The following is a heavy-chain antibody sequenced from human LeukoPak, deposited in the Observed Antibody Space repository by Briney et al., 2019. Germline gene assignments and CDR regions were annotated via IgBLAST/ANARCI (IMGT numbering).Heavy chain of an antibody. J-gene: IGHJ4*02. Sequence: GGSLRLSCAASGFTFSSYAMHWVRQAPGKGLEWVSSISSSSSYIYYADSVKGRFTISRDNAKNSLYLQMNSLRAEDTAVYYCARDSRQWLVRDYWGQGTLVTVSS. V-gene: IGHV3-21*01. CDR3: ARDSRQWLVRDY. CDR1: GFTFSSYA. D-gene: IGHD6-19*01. CDR2: ISSSSSYI.